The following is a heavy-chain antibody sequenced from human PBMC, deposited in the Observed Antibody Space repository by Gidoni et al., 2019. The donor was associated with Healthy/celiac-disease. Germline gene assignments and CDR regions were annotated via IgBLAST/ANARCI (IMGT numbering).Heavy chain of an antibody. Sequence: QVQLVESGGGVVQPGRSLRLSCAASGFTFSSYAMHWVRQAPGKGLEWVAVISYDGSNKYYADSVKGRFTISRDNSNNTLYLQMNSLRAEDTAVYYCAREEVRRPYPRERGADLWNWGQGTLVTVSS. CDR2: ISYDGSNK. CDR3: AREEVRRPYPRERGADLWN. CDR1: GFTFSSYA. D-gene: IGHD3-3*01. V-gene: IGHV3-30*04. J-gene: IGHJ4*02.